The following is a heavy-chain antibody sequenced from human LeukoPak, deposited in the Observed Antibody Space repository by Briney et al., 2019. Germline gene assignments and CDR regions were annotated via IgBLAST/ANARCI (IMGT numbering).Heavy chain of an antibody. CDR2: INHSGST. CDR1: GGSFSDSY. CDR3: ARLRCDTCYPNWFDP. Sequence: PSETPSLTCAVYGGSFSDSYWSWIRQPPGKGLEWIGEINHSGSTKYNPSLKSRVTISVDTSKNQFSLKMISVTAADTAVYYCARLRCDTCYPNWFDPWGQGTLVTVSS. V-gene: IGHV4-34*01. D-gene: IGHD2-15*01. J-gene: IGHJ5*02.